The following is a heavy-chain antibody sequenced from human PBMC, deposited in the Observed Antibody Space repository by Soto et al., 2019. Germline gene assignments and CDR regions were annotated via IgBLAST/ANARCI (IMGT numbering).Heavy chain of an antibody. D-gene: IGHD5-18*01. V-gene: IGHV1-18*04. CDR3: ARGPRQLWLFLPFDY. Sequence: ASVKVSCKASGYTFTSYGISWVRQAPGQGLEWMGWISAYNGNTNYAQKLQGRVTMTTDTSTSIAYMELRSLRSDDTAVYYCARGPRQLWLFLPFDYWGQGTLVTVSS. J-gene: IGHJ4*02. CDR1: GYTFTSYG. CDR2: ISAYNGNT.